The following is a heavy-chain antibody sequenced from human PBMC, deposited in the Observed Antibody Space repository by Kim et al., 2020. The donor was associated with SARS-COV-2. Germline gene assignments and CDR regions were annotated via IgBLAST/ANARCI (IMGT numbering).Heavy chain of an antibody. Sequence: DAVRGRFTIPRDSAKNILYLQMNSLTAEDTAVYYCTRDERMTIASPGAFDMWGRGTMVTVSS. J-gene: IGHJ3*02. V-gene: IGHV3-74*01. D-gene: IGHD2-15*01. CDR3: TRDERMTIASPGAFDM.